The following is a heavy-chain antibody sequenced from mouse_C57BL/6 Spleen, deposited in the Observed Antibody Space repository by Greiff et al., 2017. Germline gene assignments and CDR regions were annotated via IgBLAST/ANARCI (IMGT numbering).Heavy chain of an antibody. CDR1: GYAFSSYW. D-gene: IGHD2-1*01. Sequence: VQLQQSGAELVKPGASVKISCKASGYAFSSYWMNWVKQRPGKGLEWIGQIYPGDGDTNYNGKFKGKATLTADKSSSTAYMQLSSLTSEDSAVYFGARGDGNYPAWFADWGQGTLVAVAA. CDR3: ARGDGNYPAWFAD. J-gene: IGHJ3*01. CDR2: IYPGDGDT. V-gene: IGHV1-80*01.